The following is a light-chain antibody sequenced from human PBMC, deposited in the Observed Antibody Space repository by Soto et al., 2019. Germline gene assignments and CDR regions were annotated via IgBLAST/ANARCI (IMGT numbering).Light chain of an antibody. CDR2: TAA. Sequence: IHMTQSPSSLSASVGDRVTITCRASQRITTYLNWYQQKPGKAPKPLIYTAATLQGGVPSRFSGSGSGTDFTLTITTLQPEDVATYFCQQSYSTPYTFGQGTKLAIK. V-gene: IGKV1-39*01. CDR1: QRITTY. CDR3: QQSYSTPYT. J-gene: IGKJ2*01.